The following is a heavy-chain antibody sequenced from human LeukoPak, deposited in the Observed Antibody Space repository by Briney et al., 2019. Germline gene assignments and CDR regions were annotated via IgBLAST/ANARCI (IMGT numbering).Heavy chain of an antibody. CDR3: ARSDSSGYYHFDY. D-gene: IGHD3-22*01. V-gene: IGHV3-21*01. J-gene: IGHJ4*02. CDR2: ISSSSSYI. CDR1: GFTFSSYS. Sequence: GGSLRLSCAASGFTFSSYSMNWVRQAPGKGLEWVSSISSSSSYIYYADSVKGRFAISSDNAKNSLYLQMNSLRAEDTAVYYCARSDSSGYYHFDYWGQGTLVTVSS.